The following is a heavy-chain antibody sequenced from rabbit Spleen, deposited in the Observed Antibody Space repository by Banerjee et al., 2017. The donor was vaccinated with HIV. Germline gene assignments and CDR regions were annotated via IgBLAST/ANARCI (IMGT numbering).Heavy chain of an antibody. D-gene: IGHD8-1*01. Sequence: QEQLVESGGGLVKPGTSLTLTCKASGFPFSEKAVMCWVRQAPGKGLEWIACIYAGSSGSTYSASWAKGRFTISKTSSTTVTLQMTSLTVADTATYFCARDTGSSFSSYGMDLWGPGTLVTVS. CDR1: GFPFSEKAV. CDR3: ARDTGSSFSSYGMDL. J-gene: IGHJ6*01. V-gene: IGHV1S45*01. CDR2: IYAGSSGST.